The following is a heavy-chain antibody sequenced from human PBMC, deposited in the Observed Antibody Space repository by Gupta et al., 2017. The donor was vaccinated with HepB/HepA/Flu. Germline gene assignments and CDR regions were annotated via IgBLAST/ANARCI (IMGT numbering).Heavy chain of an antibody. Sequence: LQLQESGPGLAKPSETLSLTCSVSGDSIRSRSYYWGWTRQSPGKGLEWIGSIYYGDNLYYKPSLRSRVTISVDSSKNLVYLEMRSVTAAETAVYSCVAYSGRLDYWGREPWSPSP. CDR3: VAYSGRLDY. D-gene: IGHD5-12*01. V-gene: IGHV4-39*01. CDR1: GDSIRSRSYY. J-gene: IGHJ4*02. CDR2: IYYGDNL.